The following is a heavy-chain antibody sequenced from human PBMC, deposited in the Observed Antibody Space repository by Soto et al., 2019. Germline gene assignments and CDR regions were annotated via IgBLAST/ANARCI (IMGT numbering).Heavy chain of an antibody. D-gene: IGHD3-10*01. J-gene: IGHJ6*02. CDR1: GDSVSSNSAA. CDR3: ARDHDYGSGSHPGYYGMDV. V-gene: IGHV6-1*01. CDR2: TYYRSKWYN. Sequence: SQTLSLTCAISGDSVSSNSAAWNWIRQSPSRGLEWLGRTYYRSKWYNDYAVSVKSRITINPDTSKNQFSLQLNSVTPEDTAVYYCARDHDYGSGSHPGYYGMDVWGQGTTVTVSS.